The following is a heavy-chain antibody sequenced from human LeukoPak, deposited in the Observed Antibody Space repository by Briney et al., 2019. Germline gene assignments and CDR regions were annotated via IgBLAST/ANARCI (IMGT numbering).Heavy chain of an antibody. Sequence: GGSLRLSCAASGFTVSSNYMSWVRQAPGKGLEWVSVIYSGGSTYYADSVKGRFTISRDNSKNTLYLQTNSLRAEDTAVYYCARLTVTYAYYWGQGTLVTVSS. V-gene: IGHV3-53*01. CDR2: IYSGGST. CDR3: ARLTVTYAYY. J-gene: IGHJ4*02. CDR1: GFTVSSNY. D-gene: IGHD4-17*01.